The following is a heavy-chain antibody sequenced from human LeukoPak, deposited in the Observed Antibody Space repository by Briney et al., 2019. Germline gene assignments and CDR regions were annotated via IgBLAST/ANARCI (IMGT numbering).Heavy chain of an antibody. CDR3: TRVFARGGEIIGSYYYY. J-gene: IGHJ4*02. D-gene: IGHD3-10*01. CDR2: IIPLFGTA. Sequence: ASVKVSCKASGYTFTSYGISWVRQAPGQGLEWMGGIIPLFGTANYAQKFQGRVTITTDESTSTAYMELSSLRSEDTAIYYCTRVFARGGEIIGSYYYYWGQGTLVTVSS. V-gene: IGHV1-69*05. CDR1: GYTFTSYG.